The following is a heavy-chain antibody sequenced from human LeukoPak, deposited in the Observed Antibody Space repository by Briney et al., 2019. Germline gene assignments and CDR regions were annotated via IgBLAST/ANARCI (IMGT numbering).Heavy chain of an antibody. CDR1: GYPFTGYY. V-gene: IGHV1-2*02. CDR3: ARLADCSSSSCRSFGY. CDR2: INPNSGFT. D-gene: IGHD2-2*01. Sequence: ASVKVSCKASGYPFTGYYLRWVRQAPGQGLEWMGWINPNSGFTNYAQKFQGRVTMTRDTSISTAYMELSRLRSDDTAVYYCARLADCSSSSCRSFGYWGQGTLVTVSS. J-gene: IGHJ4*02.